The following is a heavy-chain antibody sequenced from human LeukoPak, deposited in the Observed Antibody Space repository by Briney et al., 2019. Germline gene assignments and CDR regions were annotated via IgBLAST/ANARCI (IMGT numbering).Heavy chain of an antibody. CDR3: AGWVATIRWGYYFDY. V-gene: IGHV3-7*03. Sequence: GGSLRLSCAASGFTFSSYWMSWVRQAPGKGLEWVANIKQDGSEKYYVHSVKGRFTISRDNAKNSLYLQMNSLRAEDTAVYYYAGWVATIRWGYYFDYWGQGTLVTVSS. CDR1: GFTFSSYW. D-gene: IGHD5-12*01. CDR2: IKQDGSEK. J-gene: IGHJ4*02.